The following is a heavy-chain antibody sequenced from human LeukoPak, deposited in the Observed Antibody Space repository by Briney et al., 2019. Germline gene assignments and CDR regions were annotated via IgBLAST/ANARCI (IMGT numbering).Heavy chain of an antibody. CDR3: TRGPTPWYYYDSSGYPGYFDY. D-gene: IGHD3-22*01. CDR1: GFTFGDYA. V-gene: IGHV3-49*04. Sequence: PGGSLRLSCTASGFTFGDYAMSWVRQAPGKGLEWVGFIRSKAYGGTTEYAASVKGRFTISRDDSKSIAYLQMNSLKTEDTAVYYCTRGPTPWYYYDSSGYPGYFDYWGQGTLVTVSS. J-gene: IGHJ4*02. CDR2: IRSKAYGGTT.